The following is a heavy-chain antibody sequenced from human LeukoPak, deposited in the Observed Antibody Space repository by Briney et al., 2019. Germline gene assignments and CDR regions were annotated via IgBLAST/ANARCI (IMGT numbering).Heavy chain of an antibody. CDR3: ARGQSQKAAWNGNTYYYYMDV. J-gene: IGHJ6*03. CDR2: INPNSGGT. D-gene: IGHD1-1*01. V-gene: IGHV1-2*02. CDR1: GYTFTGYY. Sequence: PMASVKVSCKASGYTFTGYYMHWVRQAPGQGLEWMGWINPNSGGTNYAQKFQGRVTMTRNTSISTAYMELSSLRSEDTAVYYCARGQSQKAAWNGNTYYYYMDVWGKGTTVTISS.